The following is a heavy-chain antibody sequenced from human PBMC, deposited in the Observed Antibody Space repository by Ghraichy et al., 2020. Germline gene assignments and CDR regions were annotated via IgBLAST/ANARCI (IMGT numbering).Heavy chain of an antibody. D-gene: IGHD3-16*01. J-gene: IGHJ3*02. CDR1: GGSFSGYY. CDR3: ARGDWGTRFDI. V-gene: IGHV4-34*01. CDR2: INHSGST. Sequence: SETLSLTCAVYGGSFSGYYWSWIRQPPGKGLEWIGEINHSGSTNYNPSLKSRVTISVDTSKNQFSLKLSSVTAADTAVYYCARGDWGTRFDICGQGTMVTVSS.